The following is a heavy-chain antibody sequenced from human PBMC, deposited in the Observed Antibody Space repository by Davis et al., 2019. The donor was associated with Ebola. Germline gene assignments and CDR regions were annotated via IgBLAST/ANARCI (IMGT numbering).Heavy chain of an antibody. CDR1: GFTFSSYW. Sequence: HTGGSLRLSCAASGFTFSSYWMSWVRQAPGKGLVWVSRINSDGSSTNYADSAKGRFTISRDNAKNTLYLQMNSLRAEDTAVYYCARVLKRGYSYGLDYWGQGTLVTVSS. V-gene: IGHV3-74*01. CDR2: INSDGSST. CDR3: ARVLKRGYSYGLDY. D-gene: IGHD5-18*01. J-gene: IGHJ4*02.